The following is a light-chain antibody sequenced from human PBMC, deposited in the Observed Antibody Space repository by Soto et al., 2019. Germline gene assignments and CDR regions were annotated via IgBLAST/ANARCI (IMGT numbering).Light chain of an antibody. CDR2: KAS. CDR3: QQYNSYPTT. J-gene: IGKJ1*01. CDR1: QSIRSW. V-gene: IGKV1-5*03. Sequence: DIQMTQSPSTLSASVGDRVTISCRASQSIRSWLAWYQQKPGKAPKLLIYKASSLESGVPSRFSGTGSGTEYTLTISSLQPDDFATYYCQQYNSYPTTFGQGTKVEIK.